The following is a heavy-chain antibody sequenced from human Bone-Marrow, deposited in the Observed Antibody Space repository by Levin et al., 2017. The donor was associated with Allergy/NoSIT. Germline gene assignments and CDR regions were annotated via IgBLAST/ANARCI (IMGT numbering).Heavy chain of an antibody. J-gene: IGHJ4*02. V-gene: IGHV5-51*01. CDR1: GYSFTGYW. D-gene: IGHD3-9*01. Sequence: ASVKVSCKGSGYSFTGYWIAWVRQMPGKGLEWMGVIFPGDSETKYSPSFQGHVTFSVDTSISTAYLQWTSLKASDTAIYYCAVGGFYDIWTGFAYWGQGTLATVSS. CDR2: IFPGDSET. CDR3: AVGGFYDIWTGFAY.